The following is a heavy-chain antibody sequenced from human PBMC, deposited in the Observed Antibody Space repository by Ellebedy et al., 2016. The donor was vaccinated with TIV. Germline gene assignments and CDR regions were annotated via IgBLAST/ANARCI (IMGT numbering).Heavy chain of an antibody. D-gene: IGHD3-10*01. V-gene: IGHV3-48*02. CDR2: ISSGGSTI. J-gene: IGHJ3*01. CDR1: GFTFSGYS. CDR3: ARGRSSGRTAFDV. Sequence: GESLKISXAASGFTFSGYSMNWVRQAPGKGLEWVSYISSGGSTIYYADSVKGRFTISRDNARDSLYLQMISLRDEDTAVYYCARGRSSGRTAFDVWGQGTMVPVSS.